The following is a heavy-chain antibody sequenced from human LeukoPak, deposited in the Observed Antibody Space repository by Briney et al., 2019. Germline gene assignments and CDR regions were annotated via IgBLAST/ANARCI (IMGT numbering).Heavy chain of an antibody. CDR2: INHSGST. V-gene: IGHV4-34*01. CDR1: GGSFSGYY. J-gene: IGHJ6*02. CDR3: ARDRIAAAGRSYYYYGMDV. D-gene: IGHD6-13*01. Sequence: PSETLSLTCAVYGGSFSGYYWSWIRQPPGKGLGWIGEINHSGSTNYNPSLKSRVTISVDTSKNQFSLKLSSVTAADTAVYYCARDRIAAAGRSYYYYGMDVWGQGTTVTVSS.